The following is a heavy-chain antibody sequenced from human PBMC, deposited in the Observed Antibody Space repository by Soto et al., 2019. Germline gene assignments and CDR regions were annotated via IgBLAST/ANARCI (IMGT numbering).Heavy chain of an antibody. CDR3: ARRYGGTSDY. J-gene: IGHJ4*02. CDR1: GGSISSYY. V-gene: IGHV4-59*08. D-gene: IGHD2-15*01. CDR2: IYYSGST. Sequence: SETLSLTCTVSGGSISSYYWSWIRQPPGKGLEWIGYIYYSGSTNYNPSLKSRVTISVDTSKNQFSLKLSSVTAADTAVYYCARRYGGTSDYRGQGTLVTVSS.